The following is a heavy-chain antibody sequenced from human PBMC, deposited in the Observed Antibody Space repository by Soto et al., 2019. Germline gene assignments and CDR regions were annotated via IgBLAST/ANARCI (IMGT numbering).Heavy chain of an antibody. J-gene: IGHJ6*02. V-gene: IGHV3-21*01. CDR3: APRRGVMGSGHYYGMDV. CDR1: GFTFSSYS. Sequence: EVQLVESGGGLVKPGGSLRLSCAASGFTFSSYSMNWVRQAPGKGLEWVSSISSSSSYIYYADSVKGRFTISRDNAKNSLYLQMNSLRAEDTAVYYCAPRRGVMGSGHYYGMDVWGQGTTVTVSS. CDR2: ISSSSSYI. D-gene: IGHD6-25*01.